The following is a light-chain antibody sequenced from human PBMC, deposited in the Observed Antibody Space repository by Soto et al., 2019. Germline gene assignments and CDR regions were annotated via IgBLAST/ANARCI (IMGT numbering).Light chain of an antibody. CDR2: GAS. CDR1: QSICSTY. J-gene: IGKJ5*01. V-gene: IGKV3-20*01. CDR3: QQYVNSPIT. Sequence: EIVLTQSPGTLSVSPGERVTLSCRASQSICSTYLAWYQQKPGQAPTLVICGASSRATGIPDRFSGRGSGTDVTLTISRLQPEDFAVYYCQQYVNSPITFGQGTRLEI.